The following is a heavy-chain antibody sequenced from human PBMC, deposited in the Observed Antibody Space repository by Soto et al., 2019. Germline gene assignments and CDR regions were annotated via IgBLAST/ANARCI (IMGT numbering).Heavy chain of an antibody. V-gene: IGHV3-66*01. J-gene: IGHJ5*02. CDR3: AREHHGSWP. D-gene: IGHD6-6*01. CDR1: GFPFDDYS. CDR2: VYAGGPT. Sequence: PGGSLRLSCAASGFPFDDYSMNWVRQVPGKGLEWVSMVYAGGPTLYADSLKGRVTVSIDNSKNTMYLQMNSLRDEDTAVYYCAREHHGSWPWGQGIVVTVSS.